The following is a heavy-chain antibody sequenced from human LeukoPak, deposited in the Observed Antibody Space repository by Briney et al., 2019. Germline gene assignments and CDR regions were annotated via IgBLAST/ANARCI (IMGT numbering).Heavy chain of an antibody. CDR3: ARDGEAYYFDY. Sequence: GGSLRLSCAASGFTFSSYSMNWVRQAPGKGLEWVSSISSSSSYIYYADSVKGRFTISRDNAKNSLYLQMNSLRAEDTAVYYCARDGEAYYFDYWGQGTLVTVSS. CDR1: GFTFSSYS. D-gene: IGHD2-21*01. CDR2: ISSSSSYI. V-gene: IGHV3-21*01. J-gene: IGHJ4*02.